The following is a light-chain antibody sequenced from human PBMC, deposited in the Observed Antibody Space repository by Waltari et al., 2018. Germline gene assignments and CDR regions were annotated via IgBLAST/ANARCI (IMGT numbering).Light chain of an antibody. CDR1: SGSLSTTSS. CDR3: ALYMGSGIWV. J-gene: IGLJ3*02. V-gene: IGLV8-61*01. CDR2: KAN. Sequence: QTVVTQEPSLSVSPGGTVTLTCALSSGSLSTTSSATWYQQTPGQAPRTLVYKANARSSGVPDRFSGSILGNTAALTITGAQEDDESDYYCALYMGSGIWVFGGGTRLTVL.